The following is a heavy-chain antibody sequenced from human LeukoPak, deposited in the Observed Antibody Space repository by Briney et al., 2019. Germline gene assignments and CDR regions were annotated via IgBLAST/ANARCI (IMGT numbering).Heavy chain of an antibody. J-gene: IGHJ6*02. Sequence: ASVKVSCKASGYTFTSYGISWVRQAPGQGLEWMGWISAYNGNTNYAQKLQGRVTMTRDTSTSTVYMELSSLRSEDTAVYYCARPPNGSEQYYYYGMDVWGQGTTVTVSS. CDR1: GYTFTSYG. V-gene: IGHV1-18*01. CDR2: ISAYNGNT. CDR3: ARPPNGSEQYYYYGMDV. D-gene: IGHD3-10*01.